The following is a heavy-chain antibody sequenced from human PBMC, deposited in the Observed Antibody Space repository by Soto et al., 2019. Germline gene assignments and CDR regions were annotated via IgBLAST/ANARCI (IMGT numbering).Heavy chain of an antibody. CDR3: ARPLTIFEGTGGFDY. Sequence: GGSLRLSCAASGFTFSSYGMHWVRQAPGKGLEWVAVIWYDGSNKYYADSVKGRFTISRDNSKNTLYLQMNSLRAEDTAVYYCARPLTIFEGTGGFDYWGQGTLVTVSS. D-gene: IGHD3-3*01. CDR1: GFTFSSYG. J-gene: IGHJ4*02. V-gene: IGHV3-33*01. CDR2: IWYDGSNK.